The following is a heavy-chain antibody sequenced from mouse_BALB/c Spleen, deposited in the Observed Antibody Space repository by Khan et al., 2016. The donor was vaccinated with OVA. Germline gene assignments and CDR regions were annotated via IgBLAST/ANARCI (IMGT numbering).Heavy chain of an antibody. J-gene: IGHJ3*01. Sequence: EVQLQESGPELVKPGASVKISCKASGYTFTDYNMHWVKQSPGKSLEWIGNIYPYNGGTGYNQKFKSKATLTVDNSSSTAYMELRSLTSEDSAVYYCARVEDYYDYSWFAYWGQGTLVTVSA. CDR2: IYPYNGGT. D-gene: IGHD2-4*01. CDR1: GYTFTDYN. V-gene: IGHV1S29*02. CDR3: ARVEDYYDYSWFAY.